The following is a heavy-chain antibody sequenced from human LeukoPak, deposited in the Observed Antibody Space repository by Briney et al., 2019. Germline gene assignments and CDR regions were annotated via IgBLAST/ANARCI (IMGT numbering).Heavy chain of an antibody. J-gene: IGHJ4*02. D-gene: IGHD6-19*01. Sequence: GGSLRLSCAASGFTFRSYAIYWVRQALGKGLEWVSGISGSGGDTYFADSVKGRFTISRDNSKSTVFLQMDSLRAEDTAVYYCAKTTAGYSSGRYPGWPVDYWGQGTLVTVSS. CDR3: AKTTAGYSSGRYPGWPVDY. CDR2: ISGSGGDT. CDR1: GFTFRSYA. V-gene: IGHV3-23*01.